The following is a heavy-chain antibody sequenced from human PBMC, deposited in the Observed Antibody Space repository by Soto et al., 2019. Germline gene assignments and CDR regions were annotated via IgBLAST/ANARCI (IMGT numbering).Heavy chain of an antibody. D-gene: IGHD1-1*01. V-gene: IGHV1-69*13. Sequence: GASVKVSCKASGGISSSYAISWVRQAPGQGLEWMGGIIPIFGTANYAQKFQGRVTITADESTSTAYMELSSLRSEDTAVYYCARDGGLEPFDPWGQGTLVTVSS. CDR1: GGISSSYA. J-gene: IGHJ5*02. CDR3: ARDGGLEPFDP. CDR2: IIPIFGTA.